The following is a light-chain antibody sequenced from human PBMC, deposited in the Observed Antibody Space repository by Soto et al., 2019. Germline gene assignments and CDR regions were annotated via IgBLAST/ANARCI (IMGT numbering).Light chain of an antibody. CDR1: SGDIGSYNR. V-gene: IGLV2-14*01. Sequence: QSALTQPASVSGSPGQSITISCTVTSGDIGSYNRVSWYQQHPGKAPKLIIYEVTDRPSGVSNRFSGSKSGNTASLTTSGLQAEDEAEYYCSSYTNINTRACVFGTGTKVTVL. CDR2: EVT. J-gene: IGLJ1*01. CDR3: SSYTNINTRACV.